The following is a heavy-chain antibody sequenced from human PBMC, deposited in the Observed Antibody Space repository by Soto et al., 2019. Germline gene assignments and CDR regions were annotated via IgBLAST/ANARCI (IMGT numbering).Heavy chain of an antibody. D-gene: IGHD3-22*01. CDR2: INPSGGST. CDR3: VRAVPNDSSGYYYGKYYFDY. CDR1: GYTFTSYY. V-gene: IGHV1-46*01. J-gene: IGHJ4*02. Sequence: ASVKVSCKASGYTFTSYYMHWVRQAPGQGLEWMGIINPSGGSTSYAQKFQGRVTMTRDTSTSTVYMELSSLRSEDTAVYYCVRAVPNDSSGYYYGKYYFDYWGQGTQVTVSS.